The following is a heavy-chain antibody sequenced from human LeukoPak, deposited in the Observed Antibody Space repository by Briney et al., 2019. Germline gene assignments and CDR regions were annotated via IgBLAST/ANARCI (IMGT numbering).Heavy chain of an antibody. CDR2: IIPILGIA. D-gene: IGHD3-22*01. CDR1: GGTFSSYA. V-gene: IGHV1-69*04. CDR3: ARAHDSSGYPLDY. J-gene: IGHJ4*02. Sequence: ASVKVSCKASGGTFSSYAISWVRQAPGQGLEWMGRIIPILGIANYAQKFQGRVTITADKSTSTAYMELSSLRSEDTAVYYCARAHDSSGYPLDYWGQGTLVTVSS.